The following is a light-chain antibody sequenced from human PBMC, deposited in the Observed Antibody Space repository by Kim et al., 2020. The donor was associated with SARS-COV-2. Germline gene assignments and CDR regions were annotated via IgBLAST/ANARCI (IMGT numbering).Light chain of an antibody. CDR3: QQYNELPS. J-gene: IGKJ4*01. CDR2: GAS. CDR1: QSVSSN. Sequence: EIVMTQFPATLSVSPGERATLSCRASQSVSSNLAWYQQKPGQAPSLFIYGASIRATGIPARFSGSGSGTEFTLTINSRQAEDFAVYSCQQYNELPSFGGGTKVDIK. V-gene: IGKV3D-15*01.